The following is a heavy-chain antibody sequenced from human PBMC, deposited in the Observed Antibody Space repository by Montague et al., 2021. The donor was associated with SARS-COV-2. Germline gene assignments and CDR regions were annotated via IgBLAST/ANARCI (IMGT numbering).Heavy chain of an antibody. V-gene: IGHV6-1*01. CDR2: TYHRSKWYL. CDR1: GDSVVAHSAT. CDR3: ARAPYSSGFYGMDV. J-gene: IGHJ6*02. D-gene: IGHD3-22*01. Sequence: CAISGDSVVAHSATWRWYRQSPSRGPEWLCWTYHRSKWYLDYAVAVKGRITINADTSRNQFSLQLNSVTPEDTAVYYCARAPYSSGFYGMDVWGQGTTVTVSS.